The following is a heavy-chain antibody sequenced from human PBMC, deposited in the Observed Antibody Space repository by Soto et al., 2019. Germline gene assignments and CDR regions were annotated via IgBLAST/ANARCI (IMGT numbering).Heavy chain of an antibody. CDR1: GGSISSFF. J-gene: IGHJ3*02. Sequence: PSETLSLTCTVSGGSISSFFWSWIRQPPGKGLEWIGYVHYTGSTNYNPFLKSRVTISVDTSKNQFSLKLSSVTAADTAVYYCAGYCSSTSCYALDAFDIWGQGTMVTVSS. CDR2: VHYTGST. V-gene: IGHV4-59*01. D-gene: IGHD2-2*03. CDR3: AGYCSSTSCYALDAFDI.